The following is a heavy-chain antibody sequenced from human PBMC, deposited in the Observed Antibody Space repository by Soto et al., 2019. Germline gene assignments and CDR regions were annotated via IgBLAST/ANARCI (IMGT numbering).Heavy chain of an antibody. V-gene: IGHV4-4*02. Sequence: PSETRSLTCAVSGGSISSSNWWSWVRQPPGKGLEWIGEIYHSGSTNYNPSLKSRVTISVDKSKNQFSLKLSSVTAADTAVYYCARDLSGYYYDSSGIDYWGQGTLVTVSS. CDR1: GGSISSSNW. CDR2: IYHSGST. J-gene: IGHJ4*02. D-gene: IGHD3-22*01. CDR3: ARDLSGYYYDSSGIDY.